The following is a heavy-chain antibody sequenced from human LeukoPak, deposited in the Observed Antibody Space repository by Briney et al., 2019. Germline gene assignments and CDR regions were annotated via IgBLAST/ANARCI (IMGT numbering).Heavy chain of an antibody. Sequence: GGSLRLSCAASGLTFSSYSMNWVRQAPGKGLERVSSMSSSSSYIYYADSVKGRFTISRDNAKNSLYLQMNSLRAEDTAVYYCARDFSDYSNPSCYYYYLDVWGTGTTVTVSS. V-gene: IGHV3-21*01. CDR3: ARDFSDYSNPSCYYYYLDV. CDR1: GLTFSSYS. D-gene: IGHD4-11*01. J-gene: IGHJ6*03. CDR2: MSSSSSYI.